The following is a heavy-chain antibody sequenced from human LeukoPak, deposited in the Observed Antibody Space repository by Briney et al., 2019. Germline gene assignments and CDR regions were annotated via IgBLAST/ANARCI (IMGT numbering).Heavy chain of an antibody. CDR1: GYTFTGYY. V-gene: IGHV3-30-3*01. D-gene: IGHD1-26*01. CDR3: ARDRDSGSYYDY. CDR2: ISYDGSNK. J-gene: IGHJ4*02. Sequence: SCKASGYTFTGYYMHWVRQAPGKGLEWVAVISYDGSNKYYADSVKGRFTISRDNSKNTLYLQMNSLRAEDTAVYYCARDRDSGSYYDYWGRGTLVTVSS.